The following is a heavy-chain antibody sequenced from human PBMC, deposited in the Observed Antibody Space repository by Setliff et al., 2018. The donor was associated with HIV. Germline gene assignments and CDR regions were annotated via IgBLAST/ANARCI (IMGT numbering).Heavy chain of an antibody. Sequence: SETLSLTCAVYGGSFTGYFWSWIRQSPGKGLDWIGEINDSGDTNYNPSLKSRVTISVVTSKKQFSLRLTSVTAADTGVYYCARGGLRQWNGFWGQGTLVTVSS. D-gene: IGHD3-3*01. CDR3: ARGGLRQWNGF. V-gene: IGHV4-34*01. CDR2: INDSGDT. J-gene: IGHJ4*02. CDR1: GGSFTGYF.